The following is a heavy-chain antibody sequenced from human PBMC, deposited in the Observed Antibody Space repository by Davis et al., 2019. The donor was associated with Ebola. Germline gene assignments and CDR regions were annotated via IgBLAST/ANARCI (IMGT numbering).Heavy chain of an antibody. CDR1: GGSISSSSYY. CDR2: IYYSGST. D-gene: IGHD5-12*01. V-gene: IGHV4-61*01. CDR3: ARGLGYSGYPFDY. Sequence: GSLRLSCTVSGGSISSSSYYWSWIRQPPGKGLEWIGYIYYSGSTNYNPSLKSRVTISVDTSKNQFSLKLSSVTAADTAVYYCARGLGYSGYPFDYWGQGTLVTVSS. J-gene: IGHJ4*02.